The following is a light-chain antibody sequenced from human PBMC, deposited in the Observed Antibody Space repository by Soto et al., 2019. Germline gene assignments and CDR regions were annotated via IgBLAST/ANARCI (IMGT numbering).Light chain of an antibody. CDR2: TTS. CDR1: QGVRDW. J-gene: IGKJ5*01. V-gene: IGKV1-12*01. CDR3: QQYDSFPIT. Sequence: DIQMTQSPSSVSASVGDRVTITCRASQGVRDWVAWYQQKPGKAPKLLFSTTSTLEDGVPSRFSGSASGTEFTLTISSLQPEDIATYYCQQYDSFPITFGQGTRLEIK.